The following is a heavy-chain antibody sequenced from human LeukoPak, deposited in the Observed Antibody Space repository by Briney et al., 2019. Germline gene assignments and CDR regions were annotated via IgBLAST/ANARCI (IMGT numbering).Heavy chain of an antibody. Sequence: PSQTLSLTCTVSGGSISSGDYYWSWIRQPPGKGLEWIGYIYYSGSTYYNPSLKSRVTISVDTSKNQFSLKLSSVTAADTAVYYCARDKPMVRGVISPEYFDLWGRGTLVTVSS. CDR3: ARDKPMVRGVISPEYFDL. CDR2: IYYSGST. J-gene: IGHJ2*01. D-gene: IGHD3-10*01. V-gene: IGHV4-30-4*01. CDR1: GGSISSGDYY.